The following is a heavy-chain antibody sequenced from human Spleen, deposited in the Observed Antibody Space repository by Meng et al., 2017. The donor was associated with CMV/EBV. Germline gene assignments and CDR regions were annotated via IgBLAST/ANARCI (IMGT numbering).Heavy chain of an antibody. CDR2: VSYDGSRK. Sequence: GESLKISCTASGFTFSTYVMHWVRQAPGEGLEWVAAVSYDGSRKYYADSVKGRFTISRDNSKNTLYLQINSPREGDAAVYYCARDSQPPPSYNFWSNNMFDPWGQGTLVTVSS. J-gene: IGHJ5*02. CDR1: GFTFSTYV. V-gene: IGHV3-30-3*01. CDR3: ARDSQPPPSYNFWSNNMFDP. D-gene: IGHD3-3*01.